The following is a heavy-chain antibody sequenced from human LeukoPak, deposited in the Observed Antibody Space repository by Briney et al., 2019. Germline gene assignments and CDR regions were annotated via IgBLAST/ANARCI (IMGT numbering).Heavy chain of an antibody. V-gene: IGHV1-69*13. CDR2: IIPIFGTA. D-gene: IGHD1-26*01. CDR3: AREPWYSGSYYSPHGYYYGMDV. CDR1: GGTFSSYA. J-gene: IGHJ6*02. Sequence: SVKVSCKASGGTFSSYAISWVRQAPGQGLEWMGGIIPIFGTANYAQKFQGRVTITADESTSTAYMELSSLRSEDTAVYYCAREPWYSGSYYSPHGYYYGMDVWGQGTTVTVSS.